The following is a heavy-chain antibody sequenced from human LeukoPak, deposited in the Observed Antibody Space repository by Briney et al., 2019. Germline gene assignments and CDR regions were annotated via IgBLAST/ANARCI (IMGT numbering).Heavy chain of an antibody. CDR2: IYYSGST. Sequence: PSRTLSLTCTVSGGSISSGGYYWSWIRQPPGKGLEWIGYIYYSGSTYYNPSLKSRVTISVDTSKNQFSLKLSSVTAADTAVYYCARGGVGYGDYVVSGLLFRPNWFDPWGQGTLVTVSS. D-gene: IGHD4-17*01. V-gene: IGHV4-31*03. CDR3: ARGGVGYGDYVVSGLLFRPNWFDP. CDR1: GGSISSGGYY. J-gene: IGHJ5*02.